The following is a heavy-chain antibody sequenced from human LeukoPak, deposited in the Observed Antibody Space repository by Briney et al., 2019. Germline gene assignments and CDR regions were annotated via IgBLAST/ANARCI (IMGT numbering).Heavy chain of an antibody. D-gene: IGHD2-15*01. Sequence: TGGSLRLSCAASGFTFSSYAMSWVRQAPGKGLEWVSAISGSGGSTYYADSVKGRFTISRDNSKNTLYLQMNSLRAEDTAVYYCARDNTYCSGSRCYDRFDYWGQGTLVAVSS. CDR3: ARDNTYCSGSRCYDRFDY. V-gene: IGHV3-23*01. CDR1: GFTFSSYA. CDR2: ISGSGGST. J-gene: IGHJ4*02.